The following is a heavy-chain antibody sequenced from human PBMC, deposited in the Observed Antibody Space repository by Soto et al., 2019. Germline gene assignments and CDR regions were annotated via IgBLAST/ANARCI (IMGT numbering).Heavy chain of an antibody. V-gene: IGHV1-69*02. J-gene: IGHJ5*02. Sequence: ASVKVSWKASGGTFSSYTISWVRQAPGQGLEWMGRIIPILGIANYAQKFQGRVTITADKSTSTAYMELSSLRSDDTAVYYCARVSPPFDPWAQGTVVTVSS. CDR2: IIPILGIA. CDR1: GGTFSSYT. D-gene: IGHD3-22*01. CDR3: ARVSPPFDP.